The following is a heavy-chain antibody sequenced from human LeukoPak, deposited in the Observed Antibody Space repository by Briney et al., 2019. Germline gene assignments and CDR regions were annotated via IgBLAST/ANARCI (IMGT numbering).Heavy chain of an antibody. Sequence: GGSLRLSCAASGFTFSDCAMTWVRQAPGKGLEWVGRIKSKSDGGTTDYAAPVKGRFTFSRDDSRNTLYLQMNSLNTADTAVYYCTTDPRNGYYFDFWGQGTLVTVSS. D-gene: IGHD1-1*01. CDR3: TTDPRNGYYFDF. CDR2: IKSKSDGGTT. CDR1: GFTFSDCA. J-gene: IGHJ4*02. V-gene: IGHV3-15*01.